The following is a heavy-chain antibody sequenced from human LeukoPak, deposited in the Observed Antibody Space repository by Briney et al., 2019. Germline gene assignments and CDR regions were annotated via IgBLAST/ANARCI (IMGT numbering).Heavy chain of an antibody. CDR3: ARHERWNWFDP. D-gene: IGHD2-15*01. CDR1: GYSISSGYY. V-gene: IGHV4-38-2*02. J-gene: IGHJ5*02. Sequence: SETLSLTCTVSGYSISSGYYWGWIRQPPGKGLEWIGYIYYSGSTNYNPSLKSRVTISVDTSKNQFSLKLSSVTAADTAVYYCARHERWNWFDPWGQGTLVTVSS. CDR2: IYYSGST.